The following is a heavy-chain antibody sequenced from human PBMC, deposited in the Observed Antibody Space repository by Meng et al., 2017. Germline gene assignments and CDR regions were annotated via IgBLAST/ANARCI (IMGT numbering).Heavy chain of an antibody. D-gene: IGHD3-10*01. CDR3: TRLIEITMVRGVIIPNDY. J-gene: IGHJ4*02. CDR2: IRSKANSYAT. CDR1: GFTFSGSV. Sequence: GESLKISCAASGFTFSGSVMHWVRQASGKGLEWVGRIRSKANSYATAYAASVKGRFTISRDDSKNTAYLQMNSLKTEDTAVYYCTRLIEITMVRGVIIPNDYWGQGTLVTVSS. V-gene: IGHV3-73*01.